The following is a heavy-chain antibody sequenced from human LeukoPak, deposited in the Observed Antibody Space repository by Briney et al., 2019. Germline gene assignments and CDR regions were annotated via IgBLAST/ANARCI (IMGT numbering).Heavy chain of an antibody. CDR3: ARVDLYYDSSGYSQAANDY. J-gene: IGHJ4*02. D-gene: IGHD3-22*01. CDR2: ISAYNGVT. Sequence: ASVKVSCKASGYTFTSYGISWVRQAPGQGLEWMGWISAYNGVTNYAQNLQGRVTMTTDTSTSTAYMELRSLRSDDTAVYYCARVDLYYDSSGYSQAANDYWGQGTLVTVSS. CDR1: GYTFTSYG. V-gene: IGHV1-18*01.